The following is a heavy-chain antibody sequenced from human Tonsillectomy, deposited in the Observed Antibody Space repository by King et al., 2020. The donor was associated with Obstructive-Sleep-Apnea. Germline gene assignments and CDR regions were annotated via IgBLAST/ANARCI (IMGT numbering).Heavy chain of an antibody. CDR3: ATTGMGDYDYYGLDV. CDR1: GFTFNNHA. Sequence: VQLVETGGGLVQPGGSLRLSCAASGFTFNNHAMSWVRQAPGKGLEWVSGISGSGGGTYLADSVKGRFTISRDNSKNTLYLQMNTLRADDTAVYYCATTGMGDYDYYGLDVWGQGTTVTVSS. D-gene: IGHD5-18*01. CDR2: ISGSGGGT. J-gene: IGHJ6*02. V-gene: IGHV3-23*04.